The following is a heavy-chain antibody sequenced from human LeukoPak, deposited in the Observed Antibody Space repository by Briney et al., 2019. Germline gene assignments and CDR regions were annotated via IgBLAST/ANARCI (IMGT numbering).Heavy chain of an antibody. V-gene: IGHV4-31*03. D-gene: IGHD5-12*01. J-gene: IGHJ6*03. CDR2: IYYSGTT. CDR3: ARVPLVATYYYFYYMDV. CDR1: GGSISSGGYY. Sequence: SQTLSLTCTVSGGSISSGGYYWSWIRQHPGKGLEWIGFIYYSGTTYYNPSLKSRVTISVDTSKNQFSLKLSSVTAADTAVYFCARVPLVATYYYFYYMDVWGKGTTVTVSS.